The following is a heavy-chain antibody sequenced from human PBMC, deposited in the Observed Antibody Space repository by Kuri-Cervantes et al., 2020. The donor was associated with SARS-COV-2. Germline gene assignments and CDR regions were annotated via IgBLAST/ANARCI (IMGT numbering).Heavy chain of an antibody. J-gene: IGHJ6*03. CDR3: ARGGSGSYYSLYYYYMDV. D-gene: IGHD3-10*01. CDR2: INSSGSTI. Sequence: GGSLRLSCAASGFTFSDYYMSWIRQAPGKGLEWVSYINSSGSTIYYADSVKGRFTISRDNAKNSLYLQMNSLRDEDTAVYYCARGGSGSYYSLYYYYMDVWGKGTTVTVSS. CDR1: GFTFSDYY. V-gene: IGHV3-11*04.